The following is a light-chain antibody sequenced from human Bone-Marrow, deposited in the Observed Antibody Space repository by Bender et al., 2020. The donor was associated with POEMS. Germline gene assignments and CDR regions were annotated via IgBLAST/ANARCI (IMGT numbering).Light chain of an antibody. V-gene: IGLV2-23*01. Sequence: QSALTQPASVSGSPGQSITISCIGTSSDVGGYNFVSWYQQHPGEAPKLMIYEASKRPSGVSDRFSGSKSGNTASLTISGLQAEDEADYFCSFFPRGNTFYVFGTVTKLTVL. CDR3: SFFPRGNTFYV. CDR1: SSDVGGYNF. CDR2: EAS. J-gene: IGLJ1*01.